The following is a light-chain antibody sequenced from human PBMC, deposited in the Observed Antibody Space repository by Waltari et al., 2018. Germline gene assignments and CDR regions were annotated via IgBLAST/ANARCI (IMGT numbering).Light chain of an antibody. CDR3: HVWDASRDHVV. CDR2: DDT. J-gene: IGLJ2*01. Sequence: SYVLTQPPSVSVAPGETARITCEGNKIEXXXVHWYHQKPGQAPVLVVYDDTERPSGIPRRFSGSNAGDTATLTISRVEAGDEADYYCHVWDASRDHVVFGGGTKLTVL. V-gene: IGLV3-21*02. CDR1: KIEXXX.